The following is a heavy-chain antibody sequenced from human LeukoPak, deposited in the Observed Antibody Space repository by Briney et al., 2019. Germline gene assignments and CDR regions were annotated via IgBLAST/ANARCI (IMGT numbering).Heavy chain of an antibody. D-gene: IGHD2-8*01. CDR2: IYYSGST. CDR3: ARDRSYADY. V-gene: IGHV4-30-4*01. Sequence: PSETLSLTCTVSGGSISSGDYYWSWIRRPPGKGLEWIGYIYYSGSTYYNPSLKSRVTISVDRSKNQFSLKLSSVTAADTAVYYCARDRSYADYWGQGTLVTVSS. J-gene: IGHJ4*02. CDR1: GGSISSGDYY.